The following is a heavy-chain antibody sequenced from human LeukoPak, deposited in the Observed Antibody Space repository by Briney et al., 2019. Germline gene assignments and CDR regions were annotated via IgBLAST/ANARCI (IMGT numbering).Heavy chain of an antibody. CDR1: GGTFISYA. CDR2: IIPIFGTA. V-gene: IGHV1-69*05. D-gene: IGHD3-22*01. CDR3: GPGYYDSSGYRDAFDI. Sequence: SVKVSCKASGGTFISYAISWVRQAPGQGLEWMGGIIPIFGTANYAQKFQGRVTITTDESTSTAYMELSSLRSEDTAVYYCGPGYYDSSGYRDAFDIWGQGTMVTVSS. J-gene: IGHJ3*02.